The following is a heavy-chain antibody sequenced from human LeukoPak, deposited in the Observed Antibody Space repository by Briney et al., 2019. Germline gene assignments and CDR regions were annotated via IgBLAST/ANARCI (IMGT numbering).Heavy chain of an antibody. D-gene: IGHD5-24*01. J-gene: IGHJ4*02. CDR3: ARDRRDGYNYDY. Sequence: GGSLRLSCAASGFTFSSYAMSWVRQAPGKGLEWVSSISTGSNYIYYADSVKGRFTISRDNAKNSLYLQMNSLRAEDTAVYYCARDRRDGYNYDYWGQGTQVTVSS. CDR1: GFTFSSYA. CDR2: ISTGSNYI. V-gene: IGHV3-21*01.